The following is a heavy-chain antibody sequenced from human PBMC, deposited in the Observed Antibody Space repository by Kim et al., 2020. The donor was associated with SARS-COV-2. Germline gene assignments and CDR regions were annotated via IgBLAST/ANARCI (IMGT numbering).Heavy chain of an antibody. CDR2: IYYSGST. J-gene: IGHJ4*02. V-gene: IGHV4-39*01. CDR3: ARLPVGATPY. D-gene: IGHD1-26*01. CDR1: GGSISSSSYY. Sequence: SETLSLTCTVSGGSISSSSYYWGWIRQPPGKGLEWIGSIYYSGSTYYNPSLKSRVTISVDTSKNQFSLKLSSVTAADTAVYYCARLPVGATPYWGQGTLVTVSS.